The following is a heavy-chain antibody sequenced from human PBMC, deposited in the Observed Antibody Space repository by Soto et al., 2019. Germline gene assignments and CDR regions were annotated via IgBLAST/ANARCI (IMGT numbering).Heavy chain of an antibody. CDR2: ISHDGYKK. Sequence: PGGSLRLSCAASGFTFSSYWMHWVRQAPGKGLEWVAVISHDGYKKNYADSVKGRFTISRDNSKNTLYLQMNSLRAEDTAVYYCARGGGIFDYWGQGTPVTVSS. J-gene: IGHJ4*02. CDR1: GFTFSSYW. D-gene: IGHD3-16*01. V-gene: IGHV3-30-3*01. CDR3: ARGGGIFDY.